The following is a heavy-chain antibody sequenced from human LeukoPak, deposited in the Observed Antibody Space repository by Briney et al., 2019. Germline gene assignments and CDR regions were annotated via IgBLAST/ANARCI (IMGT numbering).Heavy chain of an antibody. J-gene: IGHJ4*02. Sequence: SQTLSLTCAISGDTVSGNSGAWIWIRQSPSRGLEWLGRTYYMSKWFHEYAVSVKGRIIISPDTANNQFSLHLSSVTADDTGVFYRGGALERYYFDFWGQGTLVTVSS. D-gene: IGHD1-1*01. CDR3: GGALERYYFDF. CDR2: TYYMSKWFH. V-gene: IGHV6-1*01. CDR1: GDTVSGNSGA.